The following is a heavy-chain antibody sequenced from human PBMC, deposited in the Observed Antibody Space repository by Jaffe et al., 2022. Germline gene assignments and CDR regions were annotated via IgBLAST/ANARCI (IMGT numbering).Heavy chain of an antibody. J-gene: IGHJ4*02. CDR3: VRPCSGIEFEY. CDR1: GYSFTDYW. CDR2: IYPGDSDI. Sequence: EVQLVQSGVEVKKPGESLKISCKGSGYSFTDYWIGWVRQVPGKGLEWMGIIYPGDSDIRYSPSFQGQVTISADKSIGTAYLQWSSLKASDTAMYYCVRPCSGIEFEYWGQGTLVTVSS. V-gene: IGHV5-51*03. D-gene: IGHD6-19*01.